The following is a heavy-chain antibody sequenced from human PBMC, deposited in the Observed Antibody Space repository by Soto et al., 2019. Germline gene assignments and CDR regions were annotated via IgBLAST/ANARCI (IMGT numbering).Heavy chain of an antibody. CDR3: ARDDYGDYRFDY. CDR1: GGSISSYY. Sequence: SETLSLTCTVSGGSISSYYWSWIRQPPGKGLEWIGYIYYSGSTNYNPSLKSRVTISVDTSKNQFSLKLSSVTAADTAVYYCARDDYGDYRFDYWGQGTLVTVSS. J-gene: IGHJ4*02. CDR2: IYYSGST. D-gene: IGHD4-17*01. V-gene: IGHV4-59*01.